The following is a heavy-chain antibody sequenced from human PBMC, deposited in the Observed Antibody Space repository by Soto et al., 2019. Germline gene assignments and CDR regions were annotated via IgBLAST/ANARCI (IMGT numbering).Heavy chain of an antibody. CDR2: ISYDGSNK. J-gene: IGHJ6*02. CDR1: GFTFSSYA. Sequence: GGSLRLSCAASGFTFSSYAMHWVRQAPGKGLEWVAVISYDGSNKYYADSVKGRFTISRDNSKNTLYLQMNSLRAEDTAVYYCARNIQDIVVVVAATSPLLYYYGMDVWGQGTTVTVSS. CDR3: ARNIQDIVVVVAATSPLLYYYGMDV. D-gene: IGHD2-15*01. V-gene: IGHV3-30-3*01.